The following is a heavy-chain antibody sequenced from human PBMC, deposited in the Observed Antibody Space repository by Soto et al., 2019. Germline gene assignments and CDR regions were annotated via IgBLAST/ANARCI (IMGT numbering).Heavy chain of an antibody. D-gene: IGHD3-22*01. V-gene: IGHV3-11*01. Sequence: PGGSLRLSCAASGFTFSDYYMSWIRQAPGKGLEWVSYISSSGSTIYYADSVKGRFTISRDNAKNSLYLQMNSLRAEDTGIYYCTTDSYSTMIVVRFDHWGHGTLVTVSS. CDR1: GFTFSDYY. CDR2: ISSSGSTI. CDR3: TTDSYSTMIVVRFDH. J-gene: IGHJ4*01.